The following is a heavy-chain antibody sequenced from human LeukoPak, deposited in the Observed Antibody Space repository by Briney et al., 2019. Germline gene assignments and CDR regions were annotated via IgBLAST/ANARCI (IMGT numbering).Heavy chain of an antibody. J-gene: IGHJ4*02. CDR2: IYPGDSDT. CDR3: ATQTTVVSPIDY. D-gene: IGHD4-23*01. Sequence: GESLRISCKASGYSFTTYWIAWVRQLPGKGLEWMGIIYPGDSDTRFSPSFQGQVTISVDKSISTAYLQWSSLKASDTAIYYCATQTTVVSPIDYWGQGTLVTVSS. CDR1: GYSFTTYW. V-gene: IGHV5-51*01.